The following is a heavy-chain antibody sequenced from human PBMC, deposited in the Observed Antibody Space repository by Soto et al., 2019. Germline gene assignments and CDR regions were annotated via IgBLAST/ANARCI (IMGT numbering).Heavy chain of an antibody. CDR3: ARVRGSSWYEGAFDI. V-gene: IGHV3-30-3*01. J-gene: IGHJ3*02. Sequence: QVQLVESGGGVVQPGRSLRLSCAASGFTFSSYAMHWVRQAPGKGLEWVAVISYDENNKYYADSVKGRFTISRDNSKNTPYLPMNSLRAEDTAVYYCARVRGSSWYEGAFDIWGQGTMVTVSS. CDR1: GFTFSSYA. CDR2: ISYDENNK. D-gene: IGHD6-13*01.